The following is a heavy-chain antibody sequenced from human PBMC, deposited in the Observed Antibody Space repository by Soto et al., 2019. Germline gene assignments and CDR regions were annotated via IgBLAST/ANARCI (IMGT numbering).Heavy chain of an antibody. CDR2: ISTSTGNT. J-gene: IGHJ4*02. CDR3: ARSPRVIVTAKGTLDF. CDR1: GYTFTTFG. Sequence: QVQLVQSGGEVKKPGASVKVSCKASGYTFTTFGITWVRQVPGQGLEWRGWISTSTGNTNYAQNLQGRLTLTTDTSTRTAYMELRSLTSDDTAVYYCARSPRVIVTAKGTLDFWGQGTLITVSS. D-gene: IGHD2-21*02. V-gene: IGHV1-18*04.